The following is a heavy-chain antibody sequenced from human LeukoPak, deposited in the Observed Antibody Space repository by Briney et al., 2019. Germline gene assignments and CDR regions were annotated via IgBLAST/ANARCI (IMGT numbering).Heavy chain of an antibody. V-gene: IGHV4-61*02. Sequence: SETLSLTCTVSGGSISSGSYYWSWIRQPAGKGLEWIGRIYTSGSTNYNPSLKSRVTISVDTSKNQFSLKLSSVTAADTAVYYCARACGCWGFDPWGQGTLVTVSS. CDR3: ARACGCWGFDP. D-gene: IGHD2-15*01. J-gene: IGHJ5*02. CDR1: GGSISSGSYY. CDR2: IYTSGST.